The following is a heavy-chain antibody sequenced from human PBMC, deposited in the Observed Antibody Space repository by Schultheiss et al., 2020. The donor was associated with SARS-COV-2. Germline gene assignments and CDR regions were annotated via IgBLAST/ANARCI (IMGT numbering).Heavy chain of an antibody. CDR1: GGSITSFY. J-gene: IGHJ4*02. D-gene: IGHD2-21*01. CDR2: IYYSGST. CDR3: ARERYYGDYGLIDH. V-gene: IGHV4-59*12. Sequence: SQTLSLTCSVSGGSITSFYWNWIRQTPGKGLEWIGYIYYSGSTYYNPSLKSRVTISVDTSKNQFSLKLSSVTAADTAVYYCARERYYGDYGLIDHWGQGTLVTVSS.